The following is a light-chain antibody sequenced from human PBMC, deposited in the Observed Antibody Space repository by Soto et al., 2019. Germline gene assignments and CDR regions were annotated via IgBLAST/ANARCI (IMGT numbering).Light chain of an antibody. Sequence: EIVLTQSPGTLSLSPGERATLSCRASQSVSSSYLAWYQQKPGQAPKFLIYGVSSRATGIPDRFSGSGSGKDLTLTISRLEPEDFAVYYCQQYDSSQWTFGQGTKLEIK. CDR3: QQYDSSQWT. J-gene: IGKJ1*01. CDR1: QSVSSSY. CDR2: GVS. V-gene: IGKV3-20*01.